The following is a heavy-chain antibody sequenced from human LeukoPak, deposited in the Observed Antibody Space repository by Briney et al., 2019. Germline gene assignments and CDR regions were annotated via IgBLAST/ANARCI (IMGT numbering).Heavy chain of an antibody. CDR1: GFTVSTNY. J-gene: IGHJ4*02. D-gene: IGHD6-13*01. Sequence: GGSLRLSCAVSGFTVSTNYMSWVRQAPGKGLEWVSNIYSGGSTYYADSVKGRFTISRDNAKNSLYLQMNSLRAEDTAVYYCARRGYSSSWYVDYWGQGTLVTVSS. V-gene: IGHV3-66*01. CDR3: ARRGYSSSWYVDY. CDR2: IYSGGST.